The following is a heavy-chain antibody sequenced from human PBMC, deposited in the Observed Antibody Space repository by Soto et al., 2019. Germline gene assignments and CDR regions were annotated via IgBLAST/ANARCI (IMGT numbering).Heavy chain of an antibody. D-gene: IGHD3-22*01. J-gene: IGHJ4*02. CDR1: GFTFSSYA. Sequence: PGGSLRLSCAASGFTFSSYAMNWVRQAPGKGLEWVSGISGSGGNTYYADSVKGRFTISRDNSKNTLYLQMNSLRAEDTAIFYCAKDGHYYDSSGYYPDYYFDYWGQGTLVTVSS. CDR2: ISGSGGNT. CDR3: AKDGHYYDSSGYYPDYYFDY. V-gene: IGHV3-23*01.